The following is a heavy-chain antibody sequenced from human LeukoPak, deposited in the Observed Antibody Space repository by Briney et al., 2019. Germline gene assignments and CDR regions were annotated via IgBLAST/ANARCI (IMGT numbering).Heavy chain of an antibody. CDR1: GYTFTSYY. CDR2: INPSGGST. CDR3: ARDRSVDTALDY. J-gene: IGHJ4*02. V-gene: IGHV1-46*01. Sequence: GASVKVSCKASGYTFTSYYMHWVRQAPGQGLEWMGIINPSGGSTSYAQKFQGRVTMTRDTSTSTVYMELSSLGSEDTAVYYCARDRSVDTALDYWGQGTLVTVSS. D-gene: IGHD5-18*01.